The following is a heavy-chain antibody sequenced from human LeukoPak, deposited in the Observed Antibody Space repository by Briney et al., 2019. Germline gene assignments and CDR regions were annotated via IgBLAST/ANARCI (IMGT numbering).Heavy chain of an antibody. CDR2: IRYDGSNK. V-gene: IGHV3-30*02. CDR3: AKEARNYYYGMDV. J-gene: IGHJ6*02. Sequence: GGSLRPSCAASGFTFSSYGMHWVRQAPGKGLEWVAFIRYDGSNKYYADSVKGRFTISRDNSKNTLYLQMNSLRAEDTAVYYCAKEARNYYYGMDVWGQGTTVTVSS. CDR1: GFTFSSYG.